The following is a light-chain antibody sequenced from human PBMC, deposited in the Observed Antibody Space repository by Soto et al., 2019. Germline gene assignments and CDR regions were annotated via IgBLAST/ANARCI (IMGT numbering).Light chain of an antibody. Sequence: DIQMTQSPSSLSVSLGDRVTITCRASQGISNSLAWYQQRPGKVPKLLIYAASTLQSGVPSRFSGSGSGTDFTLTISSLQPEDVATYYCQKYDRAPWTFGQGNKVEIK. CDR3: QKYDRAPWT. CDR2: AAS. CDR1: QGISNS. J-gene: IGKJ1*01. V-gene: IGKV1-27*01.